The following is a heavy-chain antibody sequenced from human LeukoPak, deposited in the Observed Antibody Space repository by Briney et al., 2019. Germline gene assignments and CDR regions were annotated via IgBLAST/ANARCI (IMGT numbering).Heavy chain of an antibody. CDR2: VSSRSSYI. J-gene: IGHJ4*02. CDR3: AGGLVTPY. Sequence: GGSLRLSCAASGFTFSTYTLNWVRQAPRKGLEWVSSVSSRSSYIYYADSVKGRFTISRDNAKNSLYLQMISLRVEDTAVYYCAGGLVTPYWGQGTLVTVSS. CDR1: GFTFSTYT. D-gene: IGHD3/OR15-3a*01. V-gene: IGHV3-21*01.